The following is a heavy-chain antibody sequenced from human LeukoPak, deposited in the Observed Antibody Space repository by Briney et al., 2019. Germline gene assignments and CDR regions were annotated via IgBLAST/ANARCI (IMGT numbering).Heavy chain of an antibody. CDR3: ATNYCSGGSCYPNWFDP. V-gene: IGHV1-24*01. CDR2: FDPEDGET. J-gene: IGHJ5*02. CDR1: GYTLTELS. D-gene: IGHD2-15*01. Sequence: ASVKVSCKVSGYTLTELSMPWVRQAPGKGLEWMGGFDPEDGETIYAQKFQGRVTMTEDTSTDTAYMELSSLRSEDTAVYYCATNYCSGGSCYPNWFDPWGQGTLVTVSS.